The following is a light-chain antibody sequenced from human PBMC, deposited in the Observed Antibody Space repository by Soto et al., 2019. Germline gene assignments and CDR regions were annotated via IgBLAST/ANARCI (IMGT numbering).Light chain of an antibody. CDR3: QQRSI. CDR1: QSVSSY. J-gene: IGKJ2*01. V-gene: IGKV3-11*01. CDR2: DAS. Sequence: EIVLTQSPATLSLSPGERATLSCRASQSVSSYLAWYQQKPGQAPRLLIYDASNRATGIPARFSGSGSGTDFTLTISSLAPEDFAVYYCQQRSIFGQGTKLEIK.